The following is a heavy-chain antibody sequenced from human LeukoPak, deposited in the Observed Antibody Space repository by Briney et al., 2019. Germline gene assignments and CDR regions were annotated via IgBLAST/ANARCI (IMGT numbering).Heavy chain of an antibody. V-gene: IGHV1-2*02. CDR1: GYTFTGYY. D-gene: IGHD6-19*01. Sequence: ASVKVSCKASGYTFTGYYMNWVRQAPGQGLEWMGGINPNIGGTNYAQKFQGRVTMTRDTSISTAYMELSRLRSDDTAVYYCARGTGYSSGWYEAVYYMDVWGKETTVTISS. CDR3: ARGTGYSSGWYEAVYYMDV. J-gene: IGHJ6*03. CDR2: INPNIGGT.